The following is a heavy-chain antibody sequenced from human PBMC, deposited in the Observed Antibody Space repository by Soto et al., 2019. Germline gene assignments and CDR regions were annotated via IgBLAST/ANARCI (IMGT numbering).Heavy chain of an antibody. CDR1: GYIFTDYY. J-gene: IGHJ4*02. D-gene: IGHD5-12*01. Sequence: ASVKVSCKASGYIFTDYYMHWVRQAPGQELGWMGRINPNSGGTNYAQKFQGRVTMTRDTSISTAYMELSSLRSEDTAVYYCARVVATSFDYWGQVTLVTVSS. CDR3: ARVVATSFDY. V-gene: IGHV1-2*06. CDR2: INPNSGGT.